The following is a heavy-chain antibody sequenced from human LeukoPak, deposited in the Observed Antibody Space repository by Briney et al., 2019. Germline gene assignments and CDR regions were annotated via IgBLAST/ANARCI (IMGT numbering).Heavy chain of an antibody. D-gene: IGHD1-1*01. CDR3: ARAAGSMPYNWFDP. Sequence: AGGSLRLSCAASGFTFSSYDMHWARQATGKGLEWVSAIGTAGDTYYPGPVKGRFTISRENAKNSLYLQMNSLRAGDTAVYYCARAAGSMPYNWFDPWGQGTLVTVSS. CDR1: GFTFSSYD. CDR2: IGTAGDT. V-gene: IGHV3-13*01. J-gene: IGHJ5*02.